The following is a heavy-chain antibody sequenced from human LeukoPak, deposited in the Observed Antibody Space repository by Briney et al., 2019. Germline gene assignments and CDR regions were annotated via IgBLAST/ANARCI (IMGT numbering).Heavy chain of an antibody. D-gene: IGHD1-26*01. CDR1: GGSFSGYY. CDR3: ARGLRSVDRYRGYNWFDP. Sequence: SETLSLTCAVYGGSFSGYYWSWIRQPPGKGLEWIGEINHSGSTHYNPSLKSRVTISVDTSKNQFSLKLSSVTAADTAVYYCARGLRSVDRYRGYNWFDPWGQGTLVTVSS. CDR2: INHSGST. V-gene: IGHV4-34*01. J-gene: IGHJ5*02.